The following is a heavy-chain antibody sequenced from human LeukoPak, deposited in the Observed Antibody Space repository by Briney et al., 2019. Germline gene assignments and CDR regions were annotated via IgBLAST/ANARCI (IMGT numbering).Heavy chain of an antibody. Sequence: GGSLRLSYAASGFTFSSYWMSWVRQAPGKGLEWVANINQDGSEKYYVDSVKGRFTISRDNAKNSLYLQINSLRAEDTAMYYCASSMWFGMRKIDYWGQGTLVTVSS. D-gene: IGHD3-10*01. CDR3: ASSMWFGMRKIDY. CDR2: INQDGSEK. V-gene: IGHV3-7*03. CDR1: GFTFSSYW. J-gene: IGHJ4*02.